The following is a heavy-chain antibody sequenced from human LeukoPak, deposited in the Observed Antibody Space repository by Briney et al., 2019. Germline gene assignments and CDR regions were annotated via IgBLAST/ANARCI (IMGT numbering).Heavy chain of an antibody. CDR1: AYSISSSYY. V-gene: IGHV4-38-2*02. Sequence: SETLSFTCSVSAYSISSSYYGGWIRQPPLKWLEWIGSINHSASTYYNPSLKSRVTISVDTSKTQFSLKLSSVTAADTAVYYCARAQGYCSGGSCYRSGYNWFDPWGQGTLVTVSS. CDR3: ARAQGYCSGGSCYRSGYNWFDP. D-gene: IGHD2-15*01. CDR2: INHSAST. J-gene: IGHJ5*02.